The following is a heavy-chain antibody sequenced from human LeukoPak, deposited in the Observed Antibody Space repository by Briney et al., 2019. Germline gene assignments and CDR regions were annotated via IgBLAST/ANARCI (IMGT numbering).Heavy chain of an antibody. CDR2: INPNSGGT. V-gene: IGHV1-2*02. D-gene: IGHD1-7*01. CDR1: GYTFTGYY. J-gene: IGHJ4*02. Sequence: ASVKVSCTASGYTFTGYYMHWVRQAPGQGLEWMGWINPNSGGTNYAQKFQGRVTMTRDTSISTAYMELSRLRSDDTAVYYCARDSTITGTTFADYWGQGTLVTVSS. CDR3: ARDSTITGTTFADY.